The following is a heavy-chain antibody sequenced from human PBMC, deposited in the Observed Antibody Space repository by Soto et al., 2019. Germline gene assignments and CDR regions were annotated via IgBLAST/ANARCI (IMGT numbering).Heavy chain of an antibody. CDR3: AKDRVYY. CDR1: GFTFSSYA. Sequence: EVQLLESGGGVVQPGGSLRLSCVASGFTFSSYAMTWVRQAPGKGLEWVSLISGSGGSTDYADSVKGRFTISRDNSKNTLYLRMNSLRAEDTAVYYCAKDRVYYWGQGTLVTVSS. V-gene: IGHV3-23*01. D-gene: IGHD6-13*01. CDR2: ISGSGGST. J-gene: IGHJ4*02.